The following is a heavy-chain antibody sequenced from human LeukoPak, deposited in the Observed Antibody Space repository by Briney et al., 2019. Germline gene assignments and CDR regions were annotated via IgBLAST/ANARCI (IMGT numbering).Heavy chain of an antibody. D-gene: IGHD1-20*01. J-gene: IGHJ4*02. CDR2: ISSSSSYI. Sequence: GGSLRLSCAAYGFTFSSYTMNWVRQVPGKGLEWVSLISSSSSYIFYADSVKGRFTISRDNAKKSLYLQMNSLRAEDTAVYYCARPLSGTTDFDYWGQGTLVTVSS. CDR3: ARPLSGTTDFDY. V-gene: IGHV3-21*01. CDR1: GFTFSSYT.